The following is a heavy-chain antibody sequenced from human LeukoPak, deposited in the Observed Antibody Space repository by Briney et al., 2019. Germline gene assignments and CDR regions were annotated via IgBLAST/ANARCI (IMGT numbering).Heavy chain of an antibody. Sequence: ASVKVSCKASGYTFTSYGISWVRQATGQGLEWMGWMNPNSGNTGYAQKFQGRVTMTRNTSISTAYMELSSLGSEDTAVYYCARSLAVAGSNWFDPWGQGTLVTVSS. CDR2: MNPNSGNT. CDR3: ARSLAVAGSNWFDP. CDR1: GYTFTSYG. V-gene: IGHV1-8*02. D-gene: IGHD6-19*01. J-gene: IGHJ5*02.